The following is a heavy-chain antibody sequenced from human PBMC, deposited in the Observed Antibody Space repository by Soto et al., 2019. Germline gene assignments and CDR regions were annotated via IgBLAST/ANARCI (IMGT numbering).Heavy chain of an antibody. V-gene: IGHV3-66*01. Sequence: EVQLVESGGGLVQPGGSLRLSCAASGFTVSSNYMSWVRKAPGKGLGWVSVIYSGGRTYYADSVKGRFTISRDNSKNTRYLQMNSLRAEDTAVYYCARERGGYPNWFDPWGQGTLVTVSS. CDR1: GFTVSSNY. D-gene: IGHD3-22*01. CDR2: IYSGGRT. J-gene: IGHJ5*02. CDR3: ARERGGYPNWFDP.